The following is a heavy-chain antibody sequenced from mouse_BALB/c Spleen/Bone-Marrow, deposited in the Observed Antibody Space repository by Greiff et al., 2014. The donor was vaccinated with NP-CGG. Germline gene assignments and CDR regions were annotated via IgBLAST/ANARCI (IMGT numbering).Heavy chain of an antibody. CDR1: GYTFTSYY. V-gene: IGHV1S81*02. Sequence: QVQLKESGAELVKPGASVKLSCKASGYTFTSYYIYWVKQRPGQGPEWIGEINPTNGDSNFIEKFKNRATLTVDKSSSTANIQLSSLTSEDSAVYYCTRGRKWDFDYWGQGTTLTVSS. D-gene: IGHD1-3*01. CDR3: TRGRKWDFDY. CDR2: INPTNGDS. J-gene: IGHJ2*01.